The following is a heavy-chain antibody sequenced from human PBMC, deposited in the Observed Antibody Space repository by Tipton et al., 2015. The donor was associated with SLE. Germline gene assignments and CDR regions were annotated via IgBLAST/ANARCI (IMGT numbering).Heavy chain of an antibody. CDR2: IKQDGSET. CDR1: GFIFSSYN. Sequence: SLRLSCAASGFIFSSYNMNWVRQAPGKGLEWVANIKQDGSETNYVESVKGRFTISRANAKNSLYLQLNSLRVEDTAVYYCTRDRALGDWWGQGTLVTVSS. V-gene: IGHV3-7*01. J-gene: IGHJ4*02. CDR3: TRDRALGDW.